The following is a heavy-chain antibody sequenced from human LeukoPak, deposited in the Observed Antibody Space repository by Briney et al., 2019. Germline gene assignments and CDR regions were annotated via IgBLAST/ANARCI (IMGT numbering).Heavy chain of an antibody. J-gene: IGHJ4*02. CDR3: ARQGNGDDRRIDY. CDR2: TFPGDSDT. D-gene: IGHD1-1*01. V-gene: IGHV5-51*01. CDR1: GYSFTTYW. Sequence: AGESLEISCKGSGYSFTTYWIGWVRQMPGKGLEWMGATFPGDSDTRNSPSFEGQVTISADKSLTTAYLQWSSLKASDTAMYYCARQGNGDDRRIDYWGQGTLVTVSS.